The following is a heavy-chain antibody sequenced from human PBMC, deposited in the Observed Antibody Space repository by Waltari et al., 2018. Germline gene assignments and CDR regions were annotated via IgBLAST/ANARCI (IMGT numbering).Heavy chain of an antibody. CDR1: GFTFSTYW. J-gene: IGHJ6*02. V-gene: IGHV3-7*04. Sequence: EVQLVESGGGLVQPGGSLRLSCAASGFTFSTYWRGWVRQAPGKGLEWVANIKPDGSDKYYVDSVKGRFTISRDNGKNSLYLQMNSLRAEDTAVYYCVRGDVWGQGTTVTVSS. CDR2: IKPDGSDK. CDR3: VRGDV.